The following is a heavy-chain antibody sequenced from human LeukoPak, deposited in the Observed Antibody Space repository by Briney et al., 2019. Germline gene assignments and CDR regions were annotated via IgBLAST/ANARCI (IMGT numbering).Heavy chain of an antibody. CDR2: INPSGGST. D-gene: IGHD3-10*01. V-gene: IGHV1-46*01. CDR3: ARSPGSHDAFDI. Sequence: ASVKVSCKASGYTFTSYYMHWVRQAPGQGLEWMGIINPSGGSTSYAQKFQGRVTMTRDMSTSTVYMELSSLRSEDTAVYYCARSPGSHDAFDIWGQGTMVTVSS. CDR1: GYTFTSYY. J-gene: IGHJ3*02.